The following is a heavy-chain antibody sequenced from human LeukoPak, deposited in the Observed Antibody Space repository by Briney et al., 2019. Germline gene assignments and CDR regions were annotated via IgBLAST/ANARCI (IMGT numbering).Heavy chain of an antibody. J-gene: IGHJ4*02. CDR1: GGSISSYY. D-gene: IGHD6-19*01. CDR3: ARLVAGPYYFDY. CDR2: IYTSGST. Sequence: SETLSLTCTVSGGSISSYYWSWIRQPPGKGLEWIGYIYTSGSTNYNPSLKSRVTISVDTSKNQFSLKLSSVTAADTAVYYCARLVAGPYYFDYWGQGTLVTVSS. V-gene: IGHV4-4*09.